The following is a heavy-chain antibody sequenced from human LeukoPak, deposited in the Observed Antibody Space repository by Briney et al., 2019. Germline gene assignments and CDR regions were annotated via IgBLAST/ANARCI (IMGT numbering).Heavy chain of an antibody. D-gene: IGHD3-9*01. Sequence: ASVKVSCKASGYTFTSYYMHWVRQAPGQGLEWMGIINPSGGSTSYAQKFQGRVTMTRDTSTSTVYMELSSLRSDDTAVYYCVRAPDRRYDILTGYFRAFDIWGQGTMVTVSS. CDR1: GYTFTSYY. V-gene: IGHV1-46*03. CDR3: VRAPDRRYDILTGYFRAFDI. J-gene: IGHJ3*02. CDR2: INPSGGST.